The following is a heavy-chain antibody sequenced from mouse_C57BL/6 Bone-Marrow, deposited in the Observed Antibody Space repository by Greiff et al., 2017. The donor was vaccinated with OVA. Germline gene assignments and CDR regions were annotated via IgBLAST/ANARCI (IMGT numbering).Heavy chain of an antibody. V-gene: IGHV1-61*01. D-gene: IGHD2-2*01. CDR1: GYTFTSYW. Sequence: QVQLKQSGAELVRPGSSVKLSCKASGYTFTSYWMDWVKQRPGQGLEWIGNIYPSDSETHYNQKFKDKATLTVDKSSSTAYMQLSSLTSEDSAVYYCAREGGLLDYWGQGTTLTVSS. CDR3: AREGGLLDY. J-gene: IGHJ2*01. CDR2: IYPSDSET.